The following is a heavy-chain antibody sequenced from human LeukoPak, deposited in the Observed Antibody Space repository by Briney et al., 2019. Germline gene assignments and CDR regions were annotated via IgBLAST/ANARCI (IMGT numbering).Heavy chain of an antibody. J-gene: IGHJ3*02. Sequence: ALRLSCCASGFTFGGYSLDWVRQAPGEGLEGGFGISGNSGSIGYADSVKGRFTISRDNAKNSLYLQMNSLRPEDTALYYCAKGVYSSAGGGAFDIWGQGTMVTVSS. D-gene: IGHD6-25*01. V-gene: IGHV3-9*01. CDR1: GFTFGGYS. CDR2: ISGNSGSI. CDR3: AKGVYSSAGGGAFDI.